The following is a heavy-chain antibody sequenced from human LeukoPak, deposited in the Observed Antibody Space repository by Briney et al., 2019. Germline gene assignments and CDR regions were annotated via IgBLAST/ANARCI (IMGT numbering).Heavy chain of an antibody. Sequence: GGSLRLSCAASGFTFSNAWMSWVRQAPGKGLEWVGRIKSKTDSGTTDYAAPVKGRFTISRDDSKNTLYLQIDSLKTDDTAVYYCTTDVTYYYDSSVQDAFDIWGQGTMVTVSS. J-gene: IGHJ3*02. V-gene: IGHV3-15*01. CDR3: TTDVTYYYDSSVQDAFDI. CDR2: IKSKTDSGTT. CDR1: GFTFSNAW. D-gene: IGHD3-22*01.